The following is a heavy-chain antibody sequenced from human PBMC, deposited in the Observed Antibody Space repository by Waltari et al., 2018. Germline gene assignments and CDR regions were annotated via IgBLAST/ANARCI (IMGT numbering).Heavy chain of an antibody. CDR2: IIAICGTA. Sequence: QVQLGQSGAEVKKRGSWAKGAWNGEGGTVSSNGIRGVRQEGGEGSEWMGGIIAICGTATSAQKFHASVTPTPDDSTSTAFMALSSLFSEDPGVYYCASAPVGVFALSYSYYAIDVWGQGTTVTVSS. V-gene: IGHV1-69*05. CDR1: GGTVSSNG. CDR3: ASAPVGVFALSYSYYAIDV. J-gene: IGHJ6*02. D-gene: IGHD1-26*01.